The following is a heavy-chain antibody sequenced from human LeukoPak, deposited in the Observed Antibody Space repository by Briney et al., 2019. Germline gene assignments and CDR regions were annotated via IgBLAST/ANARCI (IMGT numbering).Heavy chain of an antibody. CDR2: IYYSGST. D-gene: IGHD2-2*01. Sequence: SETLSLTCTVSGDTITRNSYYWGWIRQSPGRGLVWLGSIYYSGSTYYNPSLNSRVTIFVDTAKQQFSLKLSSVTAADTAVYYCARYCTSTTCILRGFDYWGQGTLVTVSS. CDR3: ARYCTSTTCILRGFDY. J-gene: IGHJ4*02. V-gene: IGHV4-39*01. CDR1: GDTITRNSYY.